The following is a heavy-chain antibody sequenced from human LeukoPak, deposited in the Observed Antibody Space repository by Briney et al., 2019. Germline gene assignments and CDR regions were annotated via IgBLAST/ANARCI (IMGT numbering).Heavy chain of an antibody. Sequence: SETLSLTCAVYGGSFRGYYWSWIRQPPGKGLEWIGEINHSGSTNYNPSLKSRVTISVDTSKNQFSLKLSSVTAADTAVYYCARGRGYGLTDFDYWGQGTLVTVSS. CDR1: GGSFRGYY. CDR3: ARGRGYGLTDFDY. V-gene: IGHV4-34*01. CDR2: INHSGST. D-gene: IGHD5-18*01. J-gene: IGHJ4*02.